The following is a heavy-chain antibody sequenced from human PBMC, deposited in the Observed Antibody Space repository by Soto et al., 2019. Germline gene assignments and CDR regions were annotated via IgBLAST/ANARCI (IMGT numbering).Heavy chain of an antibody. CDR1: GYTFTCYY. Sequence: ASVKVSCKASGYTFTCYYMHWVRQAPGHGLEWMGWINPNRGGTNYAQKFQGWVTMTRDTSISTAYMELSRLRSDDTAVYYCARESAAGTDEDYGMDVWGQGTTVTVSS. J-gene: IGHJ6*02. CDR2: INPNRGGT. D-gene: IGHD6-13*01. CDR3: ARESAAGTDEDYGMDV. V-gene: IGHV1-2*04.